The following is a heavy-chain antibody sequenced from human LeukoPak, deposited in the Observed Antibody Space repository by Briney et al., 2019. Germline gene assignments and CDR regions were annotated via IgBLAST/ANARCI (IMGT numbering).Heavy chain of an antibody. CDR2: INRDGSGK. CDR1: GFTFSNYW. CDR3: GGGPGY. V-gene: IGHV3-7*01. D-gene: IGHD2-15*01. J-gene: IGHJ4*02. Sequence: GGSLRLSCAASGFTFSNYWMRWVRQAPGMGLAWVANINRDGSGKYYVDSVKGRFTISRGNTKNSLYLQMNSLRAEDTAVYYCGGGPGYWGQGTPVTVSS.